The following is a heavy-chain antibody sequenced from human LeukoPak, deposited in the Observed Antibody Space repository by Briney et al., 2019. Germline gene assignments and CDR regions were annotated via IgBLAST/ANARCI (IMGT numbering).Heavy chain of an antibody. CDR1: WFTVNSNY. D-gene: IGHD6-13*01. Sequence: SGGSLRLFCAASWFTVNSNYLSGVRQAPGKGLEWVATLYKTGNTYYANSVEGRFSISRDNSKNTLFLQLNSLRAEDTAVYYCARLTADGRLYFVDWGPGTLVTVYS. V-gene: IGHV3-53*01. J-gene: IGHJ4*01. CDR2: LYKTGNT. CDR3: ARLTADGRLYFVD.